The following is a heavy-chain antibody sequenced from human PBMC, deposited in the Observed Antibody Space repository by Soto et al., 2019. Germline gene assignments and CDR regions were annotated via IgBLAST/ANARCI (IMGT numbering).Heavy chain of an antibody. CDR3: ARDSVTDSSMDV. Sequence: PSETLSLTCTVSGGSISSGGYYWSWIRHHPGKGLEWIGYIYYSGSTYYNPSLKSRVTISVDTSKNQFSLKLSSVTAADTAVYYCARDSVTDSSMDVWGQGTTVTVSS. V-gene: IGHV4-31*03. J-gene: IGHJ6*02. CDR1: GGSISSGGYY. CDR2: IYYSGST. D-gene: IGHD1-20*01.